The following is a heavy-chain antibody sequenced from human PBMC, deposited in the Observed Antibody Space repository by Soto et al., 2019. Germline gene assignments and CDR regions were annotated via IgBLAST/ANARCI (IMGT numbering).Heavy chain of an antibody. D-gene: IGHD5-18*01. CDR1: GGSISSYY. CDR3: ARRNGYSYGDFDY. CDR2: IYYSGST. J-gene: IGHJ4*02. Sequence: SETLSLTCTVSGGSISSYYWSWIRQPPGKGLEWIGYIYYSGSTNYNPSLKSRVTISVDTSKNQFSLKLSSVTAADTAVYYCARRNGYSYGDFDYWGQGTLVTVSS. V-gene: IGHV4-59*01.